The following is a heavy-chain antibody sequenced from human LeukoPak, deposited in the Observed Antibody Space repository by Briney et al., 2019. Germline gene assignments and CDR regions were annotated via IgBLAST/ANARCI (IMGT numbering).Heavy chain of an antibody. V-gene: IGHV3-74*01. CDR3: ASGPYLANFWTAYPHS. CDR2: INSDGTTT. D-gene: IGHD3/OR15-3a*01. CDR1: GFSFSNSW. Sequence: PGGSLRLSCAASGFSFSNSWMHWARQAPGKGLVWVSRINSDGTTTYYADSVKGRFTISRDNAKNTLFLQMNSLRPEDTALYYCASGPYLANFWTAYPHSWGQGTLVTVSS. J-gene: IGHJ5*02.